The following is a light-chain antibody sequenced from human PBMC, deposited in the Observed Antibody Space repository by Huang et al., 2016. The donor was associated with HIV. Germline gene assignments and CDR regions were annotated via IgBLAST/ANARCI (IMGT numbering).Light chain of an antibody. J-gene: IGKJ2*01. Sequence: EIVMTQSPATLSVSPGERATLSCRASQTVSSNLAWYQQKPGQAPRLLIYAASTRATDIPATFSGSGSWTEFTLTISSLQSEDFAVYYCQHYRVWPPVYTFGQGTKLEIK. CDR3: QHYRVWPPVYT. CDR2: AAS. V-gene: IGKV3-15*01. CDR1: QTVSSN.